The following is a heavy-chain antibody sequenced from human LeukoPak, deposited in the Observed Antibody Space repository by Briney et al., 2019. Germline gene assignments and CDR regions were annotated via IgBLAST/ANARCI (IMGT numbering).Heavy chain of an antibody. CDR3: ARARLWFGTSWFDP. D-gene: IGHD3-10*01. Sequence: SETLSLTCAVYGGSFSGYYWSWIRQPPGEGLEWIGEINHSGSTNYNPSLKSRVTISVDTSKNQFSLKLSSVTAADTAVYYCARARLWFGTSWFDPWGQGTLVTVS. CDR1: GGSFSGYY. J-gene: IGHJ5*02. V-gene: IGHV4-34*01. CDR2: INHSGST.